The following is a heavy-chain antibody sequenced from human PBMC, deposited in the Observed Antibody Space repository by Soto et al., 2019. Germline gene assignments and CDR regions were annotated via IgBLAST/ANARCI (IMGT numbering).Heavy chain of an antibody. V-gene: IGHV5-51*01. J-gene: IGHJ6*02. CDR1: GYSFTSYW. CDR2: IYPGDSDT. CDR3: ARLITVMEYYYGMDV. Sequence: GESLKISCKGSGYSFTSYWIGWVRQMPGKGLEWMGIIYPGDSDTRYSPSFQGQVTISADKSISTAYLQWSSLKASDTAMYYCARLITVMEYYYGMDVWGQGTTVTVSS. D-gene: IGHD5-18*01.